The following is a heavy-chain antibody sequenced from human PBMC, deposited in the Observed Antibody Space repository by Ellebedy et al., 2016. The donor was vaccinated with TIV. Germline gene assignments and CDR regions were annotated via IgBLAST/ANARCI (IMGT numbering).Heavy chain of an antibody. CDR2: ISHDGMNK. Sequence: GGSLRLSXAASGFTFTNYAMHWVRQAPGKGLEWVAVISHDGMNKYYADSVKGRFTISRDDSKTTVYLEMDSLRIEDTAVYYCARDYGERGSTNAFDIWGQGTMVTVSS. J-gene: IGHJ3*02. CDR1: GFTFTNYA. D-gene: IGHD1-26*01. CDR3: ARDYGERGSTNAFDI. V-gene: IGHV3-30*04.